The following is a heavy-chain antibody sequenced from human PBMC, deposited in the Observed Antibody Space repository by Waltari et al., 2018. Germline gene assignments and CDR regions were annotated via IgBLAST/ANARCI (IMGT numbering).Heavy chain of an antibody. Sequence: EVHLVESGGGLVQRGGSLRLSCAASGFTFSNFWMNWVRQAPGKGRELVAKINEDGSLKDYVDSVKGRFTISRDNARNSLYLEITSLRAEDTAVYYCARDVPYLGRGAYDFWGQGTMVTVSS. CDR3: ARDVPYLGRGAYDF. CDR1: GFTFSNFW. J-gene: IGHJ3*01. V-gene: IGHV3-7*01. CDR2: INEDGSLK. D-gene: IGHD2-21*01.